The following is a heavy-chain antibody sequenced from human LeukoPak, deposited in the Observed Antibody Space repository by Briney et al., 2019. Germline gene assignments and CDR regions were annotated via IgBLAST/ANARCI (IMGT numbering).Heavy chain of an antibody. D-gene: IGHD3-10*01. J-gene: IGHJ5*02. CDR1: GFTFSNYA. CDR2: ISDSAVGT. V-gene: IGHV3-23*01. Sequence: GGSLRLSCATSGFTFSNYAMSWVRQAPGKGLEWVSIISDSAVGTYYADSVKGRFTISRDNSKNTLYLQMNSLRAEDTAVYYCAKHGMGRSWFDPWGQGTLVTVSS. CDR3: AKHGMGRSWFDP.